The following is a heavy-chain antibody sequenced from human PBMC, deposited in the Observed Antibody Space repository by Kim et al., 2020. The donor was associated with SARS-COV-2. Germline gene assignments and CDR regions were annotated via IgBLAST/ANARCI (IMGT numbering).Heavy chain of an antibody. D-gene: IGHD3-3*01. CDR3: ARTYHDFWSGYPQGYFDL. J-gene: IGHJ2*01. CDR1: GFTFSRFA. V-gene: IGHV3-64*02. CDR2: ISSNGLTT. Sequence: GGSLRLSCVASGFTFSRFAMHWVRQTAGRGLEYVSAISSNGLTTYYVDSVEGRFTISRDNSKNTLYLQMGRLRTEDMAVYYCARTYHDFWSGYPQGYFDL.